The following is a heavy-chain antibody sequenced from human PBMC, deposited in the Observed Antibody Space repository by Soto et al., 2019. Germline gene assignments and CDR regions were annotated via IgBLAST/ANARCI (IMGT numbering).Heavy chain of an antibody. CDR1: GGSISSYY. CDR3: AHWPRGSSDDYYYMDV. Sequence: SATLSLTCTVSGGSISSYYWSWIRQPPGKGLEWIGYIYYSGSTNYNPSLKSRVTISVDTSKNQFSLKLSSVTAADTAVYYCAHWPRGSSDDYYYMDVWGKGTTVTVSS. V-gene: IGHV4-59*08. CDR2: IYYSGST. D-gene: IGHD1-26*01. J-gene: IGHJ6*03.